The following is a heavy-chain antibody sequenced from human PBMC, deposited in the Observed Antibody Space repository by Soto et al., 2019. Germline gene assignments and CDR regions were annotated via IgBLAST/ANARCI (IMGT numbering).Heavy chain of an antibody. CDR2: ISTSGSTT. V-gene: IGHV3-48*03. Sequence: SLRLSCEVSVFAFRSYEMNWVRQAPGKGLEWVAFISTSGSTTYYTDSVKGRFTISRDNAENSLFLQMNSLRAEDTAIYYCARELNDYWGQGTLVTAPQ. CDR3: ARELNDY. J-gene: IGHJ4*02. CDR1: VFAFRSYE.